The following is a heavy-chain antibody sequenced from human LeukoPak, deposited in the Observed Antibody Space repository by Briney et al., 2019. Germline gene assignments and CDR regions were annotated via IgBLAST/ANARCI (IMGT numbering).Heavy chain of an antibody. V-gene: IGHV6-1*01. CDR1: GDSFSSNSAA. CDR2: TYYRSKWYN. D-gene: IGHD6-19*01. Sequence: SQTLSLTCAISGDSFSSNSAAWNWIRQSPSRGLEWLGRTYYRSKWYNDYAVSVKSRITINPDTSKNRFSLQLNSVTPEDTAVYYCARNRHSSGWYSSYYFDYWGQGTLVTVSS. CDR3: ARNRHSSGWYSSYYFDY. J-gene: IGHJ4*02.